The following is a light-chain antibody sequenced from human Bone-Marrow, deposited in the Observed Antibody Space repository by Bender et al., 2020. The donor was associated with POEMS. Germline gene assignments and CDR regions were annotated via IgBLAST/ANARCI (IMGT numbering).Light chain of an antibody. CDR2: DVT. V-gene: IGLV2-14*03. CDR1: SSDVGGYNF. CDR3: SSYTSTNTLVV. J-gene: IGLJ2*01. Sequence: QSALTQPASVSGSPGQSITVSCTGTSSDVGGYNFVSWYQHHPGKAPKLMIYDVTHRPSGVSDRFSGSKSGNTASLTISWLQAEDEADYYCSSYTSTNTLVVFGGGTKLTVL.